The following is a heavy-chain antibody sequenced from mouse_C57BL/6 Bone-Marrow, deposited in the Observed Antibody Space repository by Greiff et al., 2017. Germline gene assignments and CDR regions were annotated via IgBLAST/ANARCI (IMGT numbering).Heavy chain of an antibody. V-gene: IGHV1-50*01. CDR3: ARLAGYDAMDY. J-gene: IGHJ4*01. CDR2: IDPSDSYT. CDR1: GYTFTSYW. Sequence: VQLQQPGAELVKPGASVKLSCKASGYTFTSYWMQWVKQRPGQGLEWIGEIDPSDSYTNYNQKFKGKATLTVDTSSSTAYMQLSSLTSEDSAVYYCARLAGYDAMDYWGQGTSVTVSS.